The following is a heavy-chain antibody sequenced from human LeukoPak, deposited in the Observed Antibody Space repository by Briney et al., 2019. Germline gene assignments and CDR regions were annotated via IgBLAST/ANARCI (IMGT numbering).Heavy chain of an antibody. V-gene: IGHV1-2*02. CDR2: INPNSGGT. CDR3: ARDRTVDRAMLFVY. Sequence: ASVKVSCKACGYTFTGYYMHWVREAPGQGLEWMGWINPNSGGTNYAQKFQGRVTMTRDTSISTAYMELSRLRSDDTAVYYCARDRTVDRAMLFVYLGQGTLVTVSS. CDR1: GYTFTGYY. J-gene: IGHJ4*02. D-gene: IGHD5-18*01.